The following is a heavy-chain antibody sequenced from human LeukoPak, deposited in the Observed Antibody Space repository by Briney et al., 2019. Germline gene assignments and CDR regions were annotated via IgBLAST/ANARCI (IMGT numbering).Heavy chain of an antibody. D-gene: IGHD3-3*01. CDR1: GGSISSYY. Sequence: PSETLSLTCTVSGGSISSYYWSWIRQPPGKGLEWIGYIYYSGSTNYNPSPKSRVTISVDTSKNQFSLKLSSVTAADTAVYYCARLKRITIFGVVQYFDYWGQGTLVTVSS. CDR3: ARLKRITIFGVVQYFDY. J-gene: IGHJ4*02. V-gene: IGHV4-59*08. CDR2: IYYSGST.